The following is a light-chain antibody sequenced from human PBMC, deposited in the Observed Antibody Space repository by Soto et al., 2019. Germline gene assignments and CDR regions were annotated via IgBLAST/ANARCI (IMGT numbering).Light chain of an antibody. V-gene: IGKV1-39*01. Sequence: DIQMTQSPSSLSASVADRVTITCRASQSIRRSLNWYQQKPGKAPKLLIYAASSLQSGVPSRFSGSGYGTDFTLTITSLQPEDFAIYYCQQSYSSPRTFGQGTKVDIK. CDR2: AAS. J-gene: IGKJ1*01. CDR1: QSIRRS. CDR3: QQSYSSPRT.